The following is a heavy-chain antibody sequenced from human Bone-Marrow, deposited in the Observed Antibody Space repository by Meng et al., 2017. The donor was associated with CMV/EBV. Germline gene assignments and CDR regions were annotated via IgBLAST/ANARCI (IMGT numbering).Heavy chain of an antibody. CDR1: GGTFSSYA. J-gene: IGHJ4*02. V-gene: IGHV1-69*01. Sequence: SGGTFSSYAISWVRQAPGQGLEWMGGIIPICGTANDAQKFQGRVTITADESTSTAYMELSSLRSEDTAVYYCARAAGWIQLWLFDYWGQGTLVTVSS. D-gene: IGHD5-18*01. CDR2: IIPICGTA. CDR3: ARAAGWIQLWLFDY.